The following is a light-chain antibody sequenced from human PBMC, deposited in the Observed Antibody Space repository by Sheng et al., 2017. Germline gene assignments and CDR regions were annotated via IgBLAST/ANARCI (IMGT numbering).Light chain of an antibody. Sequence: DIQMTQSPSSLSASVGDRVTITCQASQDISNYLNWYQQKPGKAPKLLIYAASSLQSGVPSRFSGSGSGTDFTLTISSLQPEDFATYYCQQSYSTPHNFGQGTKLEIK. CDR3: QQSYSTPHN. J-gene: IGKJ2*01. V-gene: IGKV1-39*01. CDR1: QDISNY. CDR2: AAS.